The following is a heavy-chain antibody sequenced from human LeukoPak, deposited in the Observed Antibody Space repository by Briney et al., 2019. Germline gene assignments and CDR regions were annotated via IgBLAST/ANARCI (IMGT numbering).Heavy chain of an antibody. V-gene: IGHV1-18*01. CDR2: ISAYNGNT. J-gene: IGHJ5*02. Sequence: EASVKVSCKASGYTFTSYGISWVRQAPGQGLEWMGWISAYNGNTNCAQKLQGRVTMTTDTSTSTAYMELRSLRSDDTAVYYCARGGKYDFWSGYSTWALQESVVDWFDPWGQGTLVTVSS. CDR1: GYTFTSYG. CDR3: ARGGKYDFWSGYSTWALQESVVDWFDP. D-gene: IGHD3-3*01.